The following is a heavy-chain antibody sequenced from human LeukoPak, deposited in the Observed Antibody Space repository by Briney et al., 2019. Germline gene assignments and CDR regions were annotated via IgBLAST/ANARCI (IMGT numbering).Heavy chain of an antibody. J-gene: IGHJ5*02. CDR1: GGSISSNY. D-gene: IGHD2-15*01. CDR3: ARDLVNIVVVVAATLNWFDP. V-gene: IGHV4-4*07. CDR2: IYTSGST. Sequence: SETLSLTCTVSGGSISSNYWSWIRQPAGKGLEWIGRIYTSGSTNYNPSLKSRVTISVDTSKNQFSLKLSSVTAADTAVYYCARDLVNIVVVVAATLNWFDPWGQGTLVTVSS.